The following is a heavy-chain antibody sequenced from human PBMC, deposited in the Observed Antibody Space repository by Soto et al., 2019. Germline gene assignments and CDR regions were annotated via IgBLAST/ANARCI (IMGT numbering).Heavy chain of an antibody. CDR3: ARSLPGSDNPTFSSWFDP. J-gene: IGHJ5*02. Sequence: SETLSLSCAVYVGSFSGYAWSWIRQPPGKGLEWIGEINHRGSANYSPSLKSRVTMSVDTSKNQFSLKLSSVTAADTAVYYCARSLPGSDNPTFSSWFDPWGQGTLVTVSS. CDR1: VGSFSGYA. D-gene: IGHD3-3*02. V-gene: IGHV4-34*01. CDR2: INHRGSA.